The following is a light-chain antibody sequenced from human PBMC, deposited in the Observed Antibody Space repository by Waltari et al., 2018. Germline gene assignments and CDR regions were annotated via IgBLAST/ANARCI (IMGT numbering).Light chain of an antibody. CDR2: AAS. V-gene: IGKV1-17*01. J-gene: IGKJ4*01. CDR1: QGIGND. CDR3: LQHNSYPRT. Sequence: DIQMAQSPSSLSASVGDRVPLTCRASQGIGNDLAWYQQKPGRAPNRLIYAASILQSGAPSRFSGSGSGTEFTLTINSLQPEDFATYYCLQHNSYPRTFGGGTKVEI.